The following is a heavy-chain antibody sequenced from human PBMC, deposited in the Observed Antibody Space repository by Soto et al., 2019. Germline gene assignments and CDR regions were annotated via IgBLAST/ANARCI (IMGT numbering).Heavy chain of an antibody. CDR3: TTLHEKWLARSDY. CDR2: IKSKTDGGTT. CDR1: GFTFSNAW. V-gene: IGHV3-15*01. J-gene: IGHJ4*02. Sequence: GGSLRLSCAASGFTFSNAWMSWVRQAPGKGLEWVGRIKSKTDGGTTDYAAPVKGRFTISRDDSKNTLYLQMNSLKTEDTAVYYCTTLHEKWLARSDYWGQGTLVTVSS. D-gene: IGHD6-19*01.